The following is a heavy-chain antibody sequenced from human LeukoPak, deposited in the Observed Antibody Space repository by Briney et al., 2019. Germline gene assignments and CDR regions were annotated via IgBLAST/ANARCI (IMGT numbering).Heavy chain of an antibody. CDR3: TTDTFGARDS. CDR1: GYTFSRYW. V-gene: IGHV3-74*01. J-gene: IGHJ4*02. CDR2: INEDGSST. D-gene: IGHD3-10*01. Sequence: GGSLRLSCAASGYTFSRYWMHWVRQGPGKGLVWVSRINEDGSSTSYAESVRGRFTISRDNAKNTLYLQMNSLRAEDAAVHYCTTDTFGARDSWGQGTLVTVSS.